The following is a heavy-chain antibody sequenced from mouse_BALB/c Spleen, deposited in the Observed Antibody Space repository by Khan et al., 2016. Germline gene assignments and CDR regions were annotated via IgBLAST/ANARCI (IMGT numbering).Heavy chain of an antibody. D-gene: IGHD2-14*01. CDR1: GFTFSNYW. CDR2: IFPGSGRI. V-gene: IGHV1-9*01. Sequence: VQLQESGAELMKPGASVKISCKATGFTFSNYWIEWVKQRPGHGLEWIGEIFPGSGRIIYNVKFRGKATFTADTSSILASIQLSSLTSEDSAVYYCTREVRRYYFVYWGQGTTLTVSS. CDR3: TREVRRYYFVY. J-gene: IGHJ2*01.